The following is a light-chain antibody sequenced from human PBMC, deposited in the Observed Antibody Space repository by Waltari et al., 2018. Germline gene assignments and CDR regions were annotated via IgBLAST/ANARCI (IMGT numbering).Light chain of an antibody. CDR3: QQRANWPPVT. CDR1: QSVNRY. V-gene: IGKV3-11*01. CDR2: DAS. J-gene: IGKJ5*01. Sequence: IVLTQSPGTLSLSPGERATLSCRASQSVNRYLAWYQHKPGQAPRLLIYDASNRATGIPARFSGSGSGTDFTLTISSLEPEDCAVYYCQQRANWPPVTFGQGTRLEIK.